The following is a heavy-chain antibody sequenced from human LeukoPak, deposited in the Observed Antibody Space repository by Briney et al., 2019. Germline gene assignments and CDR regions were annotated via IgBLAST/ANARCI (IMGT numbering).Heavy chain of an antibody. Sequence: SETLSLTCAVYGGSFSGYYWGWIRQAPGKGLEWIGSIYNSGSTYYNPSLKSRVTISVDMSKNQFSLKMSSVTAADTAVYYCARAYSSSWCWNWFDPWGQGTLVTVSS. CDR3: ARAYSSSWCWNWFDP. J-gene: IGHJ5*02. CDR2: IYNSGST. D-gene: IGHD6-13*01. CDR1: GGSFSGYY. V-gene: IGHV4-38-2*01.